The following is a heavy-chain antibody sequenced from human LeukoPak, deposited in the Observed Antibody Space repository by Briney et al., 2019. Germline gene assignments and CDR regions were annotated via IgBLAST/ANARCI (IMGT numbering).Heavy chain of an antibody. J-gene: IGHJ4*02. V-gene: IGHV4-61*01. CDR2: IYYSGST. Sequence: SETLSLTCTVSGGSVSSGSHYWSWIRQPPGKGLEWIGYIYYSGSTNHNPSLKSRVTISVDTSKNQFSLKLSSVTAADTAIYYCARDGNTGYYSVDYWGQGTLVTVSS. CDR3: ARDGNTGYYSVDY. CDR1: GGSVSSGSHY. D-gene: IGHD3-22*01.